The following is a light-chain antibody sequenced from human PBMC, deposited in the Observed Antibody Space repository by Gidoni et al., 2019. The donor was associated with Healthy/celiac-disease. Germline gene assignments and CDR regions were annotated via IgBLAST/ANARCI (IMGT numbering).Light chain of an antibody. CDR2: DAS. CDR1: QSVSSY. V-gene: IGKV3-11*01. Sequence: EIVLTQSPATLSLSPGERATLSCRASQSVSSYLAWYQQKPGQAPWLLIYDASNRATGIPARFSGSGSGTDFTLTISSLEPEDFAVYYCQQRSNWPIFTFGPGTKVDIK. J-gene: IGKJ3*01. CDR3: QQRSNWPIFT.